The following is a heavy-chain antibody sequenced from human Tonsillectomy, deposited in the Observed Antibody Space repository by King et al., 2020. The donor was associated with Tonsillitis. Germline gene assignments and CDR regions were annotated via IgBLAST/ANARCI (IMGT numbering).Heavy chain of an antibody. D-gene: IGHD2-2*01. Sequence: VQLQESGPGLVKPSETLSLTCTVSGYSISSGYYWGWIRQPPGKGLEWIGSIYHSGSTYYNPSLKSRVTISVDTSKNQFSRKLSYVTAADTAVYYCAREKGVVPFDYWGQGTLVTVSS. CDR3: AREKGVVPFDY. CDR2: IYHSGST. J-gene: IGHJ4*02. V-gene: IGHV4-38-2*02. CDR1: GYSISSGYY.